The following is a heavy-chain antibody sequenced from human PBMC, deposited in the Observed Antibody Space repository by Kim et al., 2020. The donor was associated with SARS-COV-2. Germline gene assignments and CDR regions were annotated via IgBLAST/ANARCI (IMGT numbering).Heavy chain of an antibody. CDR2: IYHSGST. Sequence: SETLSLTCAVSGGSISSSNWWSWVRQPPGKGLEWIGEIYHSGSTNYNPSLKSRVTISVDKSKNQFSLKLSSVTAADTAVYYCAREPYSSSSYYFDYWGQGTLVTVSS. V-gene: IGHV4-4*02. J-gene: IGHJ4*02. CDR3: AREPYSSSSYYFDY. D-gene: IGHD6-13*01. CDR1: GGSISSSNW.